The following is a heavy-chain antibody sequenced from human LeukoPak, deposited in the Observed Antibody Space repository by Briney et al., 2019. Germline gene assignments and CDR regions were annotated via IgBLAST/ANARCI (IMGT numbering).Heavy chain of an antibody. V-gene: IGHV4-34*01. CDR3: ARVMVGATGDAFDI. Sequence: PSETLSLTCAVYGGSFSGYYWSWIRQPPGKGLEWIGEINHSGSTNYNPSLKSRVTISVDTSKNQFSLKLSSVTAADTAVYYCARVMVGATGDAFDIWGQGTMVTVSS. J-gene: IGHJ3*02. D-gene: IGHD1-26*01. CDR1: GGSFSGYY. CDR2: INHSGST.